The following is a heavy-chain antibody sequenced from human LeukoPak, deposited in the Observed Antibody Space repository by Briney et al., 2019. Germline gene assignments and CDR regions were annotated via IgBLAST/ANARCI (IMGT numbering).Heavy chain of an antibody. J-gene: IGHJ4*02. V-gene: IGHV4-4*08. D-gene: IGHD3-10*01. CDR1: GGSISSDY. CDR2: IYNSGSN. Sequence: SETLSLTCTVSGGSISSDYWQWIRQPPGKGLEWIGYIYNSGSNNYNPSHKSRATISIDTSKNQFSLKLTSVTAADTAVYYCATRGYWGQGTLVTVSS. CDR3: ATRGY.